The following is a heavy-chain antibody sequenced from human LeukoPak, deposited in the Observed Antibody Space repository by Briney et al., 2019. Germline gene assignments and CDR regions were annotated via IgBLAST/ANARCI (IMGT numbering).Heavy chain of an antibody. J-gene: IGHJ4*02. CDR2: IYHSGST. CDR3: ARLPMQQLDPYYFDY. CDR1: GGSISSSNW. V-gene: IGHV4-4*02. D-gene: IGHD6-13*01. Sequence: PSGTLSLTCAVSGGSISSSNWWSWVRQPPGKGLEWIGEIYHSGSTNYNPSLKSRVTISVDKSKNQFSLKLSSVTAADTAVYYCARLPMQQLDPYYFDYWGQGTLVTVSS.